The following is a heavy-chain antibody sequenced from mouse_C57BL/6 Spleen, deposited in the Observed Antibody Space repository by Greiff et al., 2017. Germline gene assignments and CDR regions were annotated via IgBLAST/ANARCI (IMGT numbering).Heavy chain of an antibody. CDR3: ASSNWDVEGYFDY. J-gene: IGHJ2*01. V-gene: IGHV2-2*01. CDR1: GFSLTSYG. CDR2: IWSGGST. D-gene: IGHD4-1*01. Sequence: QVQLQQSGPGLVQPSQSLSITCTVSGFSLTSYGVHWVRQSPGKGLEWLGVIWSGGSTDYNAAFISRLSISKDNSKSQVFFKMNSLQADDTAIYYCASSNWDVEGYFDYWGQGTTLTVSS.